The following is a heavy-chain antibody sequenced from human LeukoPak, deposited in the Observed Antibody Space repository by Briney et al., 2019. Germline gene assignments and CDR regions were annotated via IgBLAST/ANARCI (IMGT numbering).Heavy chain of an antibody. CDR2: ISAYNGHT. CDR1: GYTFTRYG. Sequence: ASVKVSCKASGYTFTRYGISWVRQDPGQRLEWMGWISAYNGHTNYTQKLQGRVTMTTDTSKSTAYMELRSLRSDDTAVYFCVRDGHRLYDYYYYMDVWGKGTTVTVSS. V-gene: IGHV1-18*01. D-gene: IGHD2-2*02. CDR3: VRDGHRLYDYYYYMDV. J-gene: IGHJ6*03.